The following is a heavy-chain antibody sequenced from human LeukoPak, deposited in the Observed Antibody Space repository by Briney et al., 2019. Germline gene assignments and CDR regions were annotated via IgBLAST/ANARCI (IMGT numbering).Heavy chain of an antibody. CDR1: GFTFSSYA. CDR2: ISYDGSNK. J-gene: IGHJ4*02. Sequence: GGSLRLSCAASGFTFSSYAMHWVRQAPGKGLEWVAVISYDGSNKYYADSVKGRFTISRDNSKNTLYLQMNSLRAEDTAVYYCARDTVTDSFTFDYWGQGTLVTVSS. V-gene: IGHV3-30-3*01. CDR3: ARDTVTDSFTFDY. D-gene: IGHD4-17*01.